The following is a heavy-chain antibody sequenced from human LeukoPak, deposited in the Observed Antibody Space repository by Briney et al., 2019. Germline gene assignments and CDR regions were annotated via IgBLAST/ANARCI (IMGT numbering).Heavy chain of an antibody. Sequence: GESLKISCKGSGYTFTSYWIGWVRQIPGKGLEWMGIIFPGDSDTRYSPSFQGQVTISADKSISTAYLQWNSLKASDTAMYYCVRLRAYSGASSFDSWGQGTLVTVSS. CDR3: VRLRAYSGASSFDS. D-gene: IGHD1-26*01. CDR1: GYTFTSYW. J-gene: IGHJ4*02. V-gene: IGHV5-51*01. CDR2: IFPGDSDT.